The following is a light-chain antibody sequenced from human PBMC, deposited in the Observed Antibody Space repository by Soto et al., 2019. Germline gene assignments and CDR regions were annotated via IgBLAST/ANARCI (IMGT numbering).Light chain of an antibody. V-gene: IGKV1-33*01. CDR2: DAS. CDR1: QNINNY. CDR3: QQYENLPT. Sequence: DIQMTQSPSSLSASVGDRVTITCQASQNINNYLNWYQQKPWRAPKLLIYDASTLEAGVPSRFRGSGSGTDFTFTISRLQTDDIATYYCQQYENLPTFGQGKRLEIK. J-gene: IGKJ5*01.